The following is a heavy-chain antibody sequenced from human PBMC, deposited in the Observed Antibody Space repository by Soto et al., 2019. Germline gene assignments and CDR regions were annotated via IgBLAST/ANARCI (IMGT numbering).Heavy chain of an antibody. V-gene: IGHV1-2*02. CDR3: ARIRWGSGSLSDFDY. Sequence: ASVKVSCKASGYTFTGYYMHWVRQAPGQGLERMGWINPNSGGTNYAQKFQGRVTMTRDTSISTAYMELSRLRSDDTAVYYCARIRWGSGSLSDFDYWGQGTLVTVSS. D-gene: IGHD1-26*01. CDR2: INPNSGGT. CDR1: GYTFTGYY. J-gene: IGHJ4*02.